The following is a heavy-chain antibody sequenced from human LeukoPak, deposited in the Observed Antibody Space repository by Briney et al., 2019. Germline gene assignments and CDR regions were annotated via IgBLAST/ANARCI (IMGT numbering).Heavy chain of an antibody. D-gene: IGHD2-2*01. J-gene: IGHJ5*02. CDR3: ARVTPTCSSTSCYAFDP. V-gene: IGHV4-61*02. Sequence: SQTLSLTCTVSGGSISSGSYYWSWIRQPAGKGLEWIGRIYTSGSTNYNPSLKSRVTISVDTSKNQFSLKLSSVTAADTAVYYCARVTPTCSSTSCYAFDPWGQGTLVTVSS. CDR1: GGSISSGSYY. CDR2: IYTSGST.